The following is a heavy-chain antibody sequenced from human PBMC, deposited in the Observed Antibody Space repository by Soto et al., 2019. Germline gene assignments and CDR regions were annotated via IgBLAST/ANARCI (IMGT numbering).Heavy chain of an antibody. D-gene: IGHD1-1*01. J-gene: IGHJ3*02. Sequence: PSETLSLTCAVSGGSINSHNWWSWVRQPPGKGLEWIGEIYHSGGTNYNPSLKSRVIMSVVPSKNLFSLTLNSVTAADTAFYYCAKATATSGGAFEIYGQGTMVTVSS. V-gene: IGHV4-4*02. CDR3: AKATATSGGAFEI. CDR1: GGSINSHNW. CDR2: IYHSGGT.